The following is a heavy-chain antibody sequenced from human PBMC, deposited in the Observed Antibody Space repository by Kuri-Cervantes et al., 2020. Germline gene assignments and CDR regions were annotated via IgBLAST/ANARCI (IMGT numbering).Heavy chain of an antibody. Sequence: LSLTCAASGFTFSSYGMHWVRQAPGKGLEWVAVIWYDGSNKYYADSVKGRFTISRDNSKNTLYLQMNSLRAEDTAVYYCARDWYRRDYMDVWGKGTTVTVSS. CDR3: ARDWYRRDYMDV. CDR1: GFTFSSYG. V-gene: IGHV3-33*08. CDR2: IWYDGSNK. J-gene: IGHJ6*03. D-gene: IGHD1-1*01.